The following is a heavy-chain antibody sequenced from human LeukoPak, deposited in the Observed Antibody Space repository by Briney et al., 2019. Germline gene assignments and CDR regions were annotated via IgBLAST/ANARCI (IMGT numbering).Heavy chain of an antibody. CDR2: INHSGST. CDR3: ARVGSYYDILTGYYPFYYFDY. V-gene: IGHV4-34*01. CDR1: GGSFSGYY. D-gene: IGHD3-9*01. Sequence: SETLSLTCAVYGGSFSGYYWSWIRQPPGKGLEWIGEINHSGSTNCNPSLKSRVTISVDTSKNQFSLKLSSVTAADTAVYYCARVGSYYDILTGYYPFYYFDYWGQGTLVTVSS. J-gene: IGHJ4*02.